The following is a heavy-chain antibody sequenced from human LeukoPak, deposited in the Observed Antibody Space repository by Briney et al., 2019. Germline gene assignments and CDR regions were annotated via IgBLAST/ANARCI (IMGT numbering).Heavy chain of an antibody. Sequence: GGSLRLSCAASGFTFSSYAMSWVRQAPGKGLEWVSAISGSGGSTYYADSVKGRFTISRDNSKITLYLQMNSLRAEDTAVYYCAKDRASTYYYDSSGYRWGQGTLVTVSS. CDR2: ISGSGGST. CDR1: GFTFSSYA. J-gene: IGHJ4*02. V-gene: IGHV3-23*01. CDR3: AKDRASTYYYDSSGYR. D-gene: IGHD3-22*01.